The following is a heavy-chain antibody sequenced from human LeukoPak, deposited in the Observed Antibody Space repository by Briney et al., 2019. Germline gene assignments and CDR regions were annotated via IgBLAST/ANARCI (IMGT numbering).Heavy chain of an antibody. Sequence: GASVKVSCKASGYTFTSYDISWVRQAPGQGLEWMGGIIPIFGTANYAQKFQGRVTITADKSTSTAYMELSSLRSEDTAVYYCARDLVLPTGIADWFDPWGQGTLVTVSS. J-gene: IGHJ5*02. CDR1: GYTFTSYD. D-gene: IGHD2/OR15-2a*01. CDR2: IIPIFGTA. V-gene: IGHV1-69*06. CDR3: ARDLVLPTGIADWFDP.